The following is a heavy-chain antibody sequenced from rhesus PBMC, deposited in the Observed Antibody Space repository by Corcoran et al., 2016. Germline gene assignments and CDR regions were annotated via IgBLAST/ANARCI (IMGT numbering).Heavy chain of an antibody. CDR3: TTGENRFDV. Sequence: EVRLVESGGTLVQPGGSLRLSCAASGFTFSEYNMNWVRQAPGKGREGVGVIRNQAKVGTTDYAASVKGRFTISRDDSKSIASLQMNSLKTEDTAVYYCTTGENRFDVWGPGVLVTVSS. CDR1: GFTFSEYN. V-gene: IGHV3-116*02. CDR2: IRNQAKVGTT. J-gene: IGHJ5-1*01.